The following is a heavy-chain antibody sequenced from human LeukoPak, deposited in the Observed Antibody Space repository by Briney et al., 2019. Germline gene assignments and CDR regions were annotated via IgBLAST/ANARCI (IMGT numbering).Heavy chain of an antibody. V-gene: IGHV3-48*03. CDR2: ISSSGNTI. D-gene: IGHD1-26*01. CDR1: GFIFSSYE. J-gene: IGHJ4*02. CDR3: ARLVSGSYPDY. Sequence: GGSLRLSCAASGFIFSSYEMNWVRQAPGKGLEWVSDISSSGNTIYYADSVKGRFTISRDNAKNSLYLQMNSLRVEDTAVYFCARLVSGSYPDYWGQGTLVTVSS.